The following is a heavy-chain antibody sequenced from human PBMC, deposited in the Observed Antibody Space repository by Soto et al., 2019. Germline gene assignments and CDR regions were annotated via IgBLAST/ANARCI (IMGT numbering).Heavy chain of an antibody. D-gene: IGHD6-6*01. CDR3: ARRARPDFYYMDV. V-gene: IGHV3-64*01. J-gene: IGHJ6*03. CDR1: GFTLSGYA. Sequence: EVQLAESGGGLAQPGGSLRLSCVASGFTLSGYAMDWVRQAPGKGLEYVSGISSNGVGTYYANSVQGRFTISRDNSKNTVYLQMGSLRPEDMAVYYCARRARPDFYYMDVWGKGTTVTVS. CDR2: ISSNGVGT.